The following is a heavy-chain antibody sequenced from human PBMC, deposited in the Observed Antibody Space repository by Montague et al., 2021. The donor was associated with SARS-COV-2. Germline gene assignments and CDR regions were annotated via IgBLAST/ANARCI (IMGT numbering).Heavy chain of an antibody. Sequence: SETLSLTCTVSGGSISYGGYLWNWIRQHPGKGLEWMGYVHDIESXIYXPSLQSRITILLDTPKNQFSLRLNAVTAADTAVYYCARVTLGGRDGRTRQYDGLDSWGQGILVTVSS. J-gene: IGHJ4*02. V-gene: IGHV4-61*08. D-gene: IGHD3-16*01. CDR1: GGSISYGGYL. CDR3: ARVTLGGRDGRTRQYDGLDS. CDR2: VHDIESX.